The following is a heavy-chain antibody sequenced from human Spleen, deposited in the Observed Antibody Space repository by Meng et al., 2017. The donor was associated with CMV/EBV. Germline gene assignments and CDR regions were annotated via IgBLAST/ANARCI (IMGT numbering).Heavy chain of an antibody. J-gene: IGHJ4*02. CDR3: ARGDGEPTDY. CDR2: INTKSGAT. V-gene: IGHV1-2*02. CDR1: GYTFTTYW. Sequence: CNTAGYTFTTYWIHCVRQAPGQGLEWVGWINTKSGATNSVQKFQGRVTMTRDTSITKVYMELNSLRSDDTAVYYCARGDGEPTDYWGQGTLVTVSS. D-gene: IGHD3-10*01.